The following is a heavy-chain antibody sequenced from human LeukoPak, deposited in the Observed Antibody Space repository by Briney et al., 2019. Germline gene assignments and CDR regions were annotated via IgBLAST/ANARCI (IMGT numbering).Heavy chain of an antibody. J-gene: IGHJ4*02. CDR2: TIPILGIA. CDR3: AWGYRPPGDY. Sequence: ASVKVSCKASGGTFSSYAISWVRQAPGQGLEWMGRTIPILGIANYAQKFQGRVTITADKSTSTAYMELSSLRSEDTAVYYCAWGYRPPGDYWGQGTLVTVSS. V-gene: IGHV1-69*04. D-gene: IGHD3-16*02. CDR1: GGTFSSYA.